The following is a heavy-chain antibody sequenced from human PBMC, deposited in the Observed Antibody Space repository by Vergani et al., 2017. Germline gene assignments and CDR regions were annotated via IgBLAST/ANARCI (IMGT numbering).Heavy chain of an antibody. Sequence: QVQLVQSGAEVKKPGASVKVSCKASGYTFTGYYMHWVRQAPGQGLEWMGRIIPILGIANYAQKFQGRVTITADNSTSTAYMELSSLRSEDTAVYYCARDPPPLIVVVTARLDAFDIWGQGTMVTVSS. CDR1: GYTFTGYY. CDR2: IIPILGIA. CDR3: ARDPPPLIVVVTARLDAFDI. J-gene: IGHJ3*02. D-gene: IGHD2-21*02. V-gene: IGHV1-69*09.